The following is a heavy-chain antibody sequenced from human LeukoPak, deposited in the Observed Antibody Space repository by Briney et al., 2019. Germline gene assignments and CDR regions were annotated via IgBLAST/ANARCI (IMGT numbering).Heavy chain of an antibody. V-gene: IGHV1-18*04. J-gene: IGHJ3*02. Sequence: ASVKVSCKASGYTFTSYGISWVRQAPGQGGEWMGWISAYNGNTNYAQKLQGRVTMTTDTSTSTAYTELRSLRSDDTSVYYCARDLEIQLWLGTCDAFDIWGQGTMVSVPS. D-gene: IGHD5-18*01. CDR1: GYTFTSYG. CDR2: ISAYNGNT. CDR3: ARDLEIQLWLGTCDAFDI.